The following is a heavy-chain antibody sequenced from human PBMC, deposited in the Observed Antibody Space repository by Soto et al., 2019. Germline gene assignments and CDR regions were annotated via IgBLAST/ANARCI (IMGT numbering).Heavy chain of an antibody. J-gene: IGHJ6*02. D-gene: IGHD3-10*01. CDR3: ARTSDVLGSYYYYGMDV. CDR1: GYTFTSYY. V-gene: IGHV1-46*01. Sequence: ASVKVSCKASGYTFTSYYMHWVRQAPGQGLEWMGIINPSGGSTSYAQKFQGRVTMTRDTSTSTVYMELSSLRSEDTAVYYCARTSDVLGSYYYYGMDVWGQGTTVTVSS. CDR2: INPSGGST.